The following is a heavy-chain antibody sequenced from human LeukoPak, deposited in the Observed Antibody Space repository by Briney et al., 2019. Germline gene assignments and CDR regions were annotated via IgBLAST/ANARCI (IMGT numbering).Heavy chain of an antibody. V-gene: IGHV3-74*01. J-gene: IGHJ2*01. CDR2: INRDGTST. CDR1: GFTFSTYW. CDR3: ARVGVSRYFDL. Sequence: PGGSLRLSCAASGFTFSTYWMHWVRQAPGKGLVWVSSINRDGTSTNYADSVKGRFTIPRDNAKNTLYLQMNSLRVEDTAVYYCARVGVSRYFDLWGRGTLVTVSS. D-gene: IGHD2-8*02.